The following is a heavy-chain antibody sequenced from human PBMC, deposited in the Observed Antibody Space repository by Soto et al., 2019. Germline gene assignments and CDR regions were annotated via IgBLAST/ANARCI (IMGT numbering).Heavy chain of an antibody. CDR1: GLTFRDYA. Sequence: QVQLVESGGGVVQPGRSLRLSCAAYGLTFRDYAMHWVRQAPGKGLEWVTLISSDATNKYLADSVKGRFTISRDNSKNTLDLQMNSLRVGDTGLYYCARQGMAARKYYSTYLDVWGQGTTVIV. CDR2: ISSDATNK. J-gene: IGHJ6*02. D-gene: IGHD6-6*01. V-gene: IGHV3-30-3*01. CDR3: ARQGMAARKYYSTYLDV.